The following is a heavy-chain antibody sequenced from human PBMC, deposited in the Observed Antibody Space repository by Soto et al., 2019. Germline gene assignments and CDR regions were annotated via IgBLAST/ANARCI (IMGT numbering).Heavy chain of an antibody. CDR2: ITPIYPTT. Sequence: QVQLVQSGAEVRKPGSSVQVSCKASGGTFYTYTFSWVRQAPGQGLEWMGSITPIYPTTNYAKKFQGRLTVTADGSTNTAYMELNSLTSDDTAVYYCARIPRYSFPTSDDLDSWGQGTLVTVSS. CDR3: ARIPRYSFPTSDDLDS. J-gene: IGHJ4*02. D-gene: IGHD5-18*01. V-gene: IGHV1-69*15. CDR1: GGTFYTYT.